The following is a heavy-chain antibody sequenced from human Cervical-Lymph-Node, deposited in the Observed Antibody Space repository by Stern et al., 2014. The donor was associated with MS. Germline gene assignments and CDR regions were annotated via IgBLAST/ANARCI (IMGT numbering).Heavy chain of an antibody. J-gene: IGHJ4*02. CDR1: GDTRTIYA. Sequence: QVQLVQSGADVKKPGSSVKVSCKASGDTRTIYAFTWVRQAPGQGLEWMGGIIPDYAETSYAQKSQARVTMTADESTNTAFLELSDLRSEDTAVYYCASAREVPTIWYDYFDNWGQGTLVTVSS. CDR2: IIPDYAET. V-gene: IGHV1-69*01. D-gene: IGHD3-3*01. CDR3: ASAREVPTIWYDYFDN.